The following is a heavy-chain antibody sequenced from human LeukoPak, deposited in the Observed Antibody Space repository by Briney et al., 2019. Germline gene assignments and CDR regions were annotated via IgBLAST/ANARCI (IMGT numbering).Heavy chain of an antibody. CDR3: TTGLGRMRTQSGYYTYFQH. D-gene: IGHD3-3*01. CDR1: GFTHTNHA. CDR2: IKSKTDGGTT. V-gene: IGHV3-15*01. J-gene: IGHJ1*01. Sequence: GGSLRLSCAVSGFTHTNHAVSWVRQAPGKGLEWVGRIKSKTDGGTTDYAAPVKGRFTISRDDSKNTLYLQMNSLKTEDTAVYYCTTGLGRMRTQSGYYTYFQHWGQGTLVTVSS.